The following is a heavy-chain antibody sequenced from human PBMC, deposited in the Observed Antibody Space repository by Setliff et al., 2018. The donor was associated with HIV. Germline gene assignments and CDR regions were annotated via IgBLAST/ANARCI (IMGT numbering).Heavy chain of an antibody. V-gene: IGHV5-51*01. Sequence: GESLKISCKTSGYSFTNYWVGWVRQMPGKGLEWMGIIYPGDSDTRYSPSFEGQVTISADKSISTAYLQWSSLKASDTAMYYCARHSSSGWYSDHDAFDIWGQGTMVTVSS. D-gene: IGHD6-19*01. CDR1: GYSFTNYW. CDR3: ARHSSSGWYSDHDAFDI. J-gene: IGHJ3*02. CDR2: IYPGDSDT.